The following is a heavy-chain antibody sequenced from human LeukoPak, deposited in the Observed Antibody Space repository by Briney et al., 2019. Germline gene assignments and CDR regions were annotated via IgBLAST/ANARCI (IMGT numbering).Heavy chain of an antibody. Sequence: PGTSLRLSCAASGFSFSGYGMHWVRQAPGKGLEWVALIWYDGTGRYYSESVKGRFTISRDNSISTLYLQMNSLSAEDTAVYYCARDLAGRIYYYYALDVWGQGTTVTVSS. D-gene: IGHD6-19*01. CDR2: IWYDGTGR. J-gene: IGHJ6*02. CDR3: ARDLAGRIYYYYALDV. CDR1: GFSFSGYG. V-gene: IGHV3-33*01.